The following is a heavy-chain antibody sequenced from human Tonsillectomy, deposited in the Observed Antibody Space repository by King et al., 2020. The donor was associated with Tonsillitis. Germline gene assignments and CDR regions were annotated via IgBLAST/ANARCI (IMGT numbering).Heavy chain of an antibody. CDR2: IAYDGSNK. J-gene: IGHJ4*02. V-gene: IGHV3-30*18. CDR3: AKEEVGFDY. Sequence: VQLVQSGGGVVQPGRALRLSCAASGFTFSSDGIPWVRQASGQGLGGGAVIAYDGSNKKYSDSVKGRFTISRENSKNTLYLQMNSLRVEDTAVYYCAKEEVGFDYWGQGTLVTVSS. CDR1: GFTFSSDG.